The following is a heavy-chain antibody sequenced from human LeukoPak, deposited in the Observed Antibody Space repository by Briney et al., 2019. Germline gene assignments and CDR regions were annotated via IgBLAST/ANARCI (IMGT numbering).Heavy chain of an antibody. Sequence: GGSLRLSCTVSGFTVSTNSMSWVRQAPGKGLEWVSAISGSGGNTYYADSVKGRFTISRDNSKNTLYLQMNSLRAEDTALYYCAKPAKTDYADYWGQGTLVTVSS. V-gene: IGHV3-23*01. J-gene: IGHJ4*02. CDR3: AKPAKTDYADY. CDR2: ISGSGGNT. CDR1: GFTVSTNS. D-gene: IGHD1-14*01.